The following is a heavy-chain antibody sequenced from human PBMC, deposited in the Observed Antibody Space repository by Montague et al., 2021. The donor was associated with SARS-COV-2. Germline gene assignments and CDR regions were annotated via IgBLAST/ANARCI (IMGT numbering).Heavy chain of an antibody. Sequence: SETLSLTCAVYGGSFSGYYLNWIRQPPGQGLEWTGSIYYSGSTYYNPSPKIRVTISVDTSKDQFSLKLSSVTAADTAVYYCARPVSYYDILSSSTNWFDPWGQGTLVTASS. CDR1: GGSFSGYY. V-gene: IGHV4-34*01. J-gene: IGHJ5*02. CDR3: ARPVSYYDILSSSTNWFDP. D-gene: IGHD3-9*01. CDR2: IYYSGST.